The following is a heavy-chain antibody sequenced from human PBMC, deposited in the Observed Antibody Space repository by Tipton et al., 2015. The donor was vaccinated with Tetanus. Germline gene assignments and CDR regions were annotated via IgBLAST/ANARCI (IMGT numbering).Heavy chain of an antibody. CDR3: ARDQARGARGWNYFDY. CDR2: IYSSGST. CDR1: GGSISGGRYY. D-gene: IGHD1-26*01. J-gene: IGHJ4*02. V-gene: IGHV4-31*03. Sequence: TLSLTCTVSGGSISGGRYYWSWIRQRPGKGLEWIGDIYSSGSTYSDPSLKGRVTISVDTPKNQFSLRLNSVTAADTAVYYCARDQARGARGWNYFDYWGLGPLVTVSS.